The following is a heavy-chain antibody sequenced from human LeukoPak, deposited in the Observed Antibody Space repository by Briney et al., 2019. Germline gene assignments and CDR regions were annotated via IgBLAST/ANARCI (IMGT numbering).Heavy chain of an antibody. J-gene: IGHJ3*02. CDR3: AREVGIYYGSGSYYIHAFDI. V-gene: IGHV3-21*01. Sequence: PGGSLRLSCAASGFTFSSYSMNWVRQAPGKGLEWVSSISSSSSYIYYADSVKGRFTISRDNAKNSLYLQMNSLRAEDTAVYYCAREVGIYYGSGSYYIHAFDIWGQGTMVTVSS. CDR2: ISSSSSYI. CDR1: GFTFSSYS. D-gene: IGHD3-10*01.